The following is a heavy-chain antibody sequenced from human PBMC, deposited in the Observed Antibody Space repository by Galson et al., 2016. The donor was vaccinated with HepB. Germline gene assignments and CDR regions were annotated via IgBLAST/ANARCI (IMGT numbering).Heavy chain of an antibody. Sequence: TLSLTCTVSGGSISSGDYYWSWIRQHPVKGLEWIGSIYYSGTTFYNPSLKSRITISLDTSKIHFSLNLSSVAAADTAVYYCVRGRYCTSTSCYSPHDTFDIWGQGTMVTVSS. CDR3: VRGRYCTSTSCYSPHDTFDI. CDR1: GGSISSGDYY. D-gene: IGHD2-2*01. J-gene: IGHJ3*02. V-gene: IGHV4-31*03. CDR2: IYYSGTT.